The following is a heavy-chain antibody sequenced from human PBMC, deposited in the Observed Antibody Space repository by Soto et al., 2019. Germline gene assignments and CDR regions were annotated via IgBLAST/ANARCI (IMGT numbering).Heavy chain of an antibody. Sequence: SVKVACKGSGDTFSSYAISWVRQAPGQGLEWMGGIIPIFGTANYAQKFQGRVTITRDTSASTAYMDLSSLRSEDTAVYYCARAVAVPADFDFWGQGTLVTVSS. CDR1: GDTFSSYA. J-gene: IGHJ4*02. D-gene: IGHD6-19*01. CDR3: ARAVAVPADFDF. V-gene: IGHV1-69*05. CDR2: IIPIFGTA.